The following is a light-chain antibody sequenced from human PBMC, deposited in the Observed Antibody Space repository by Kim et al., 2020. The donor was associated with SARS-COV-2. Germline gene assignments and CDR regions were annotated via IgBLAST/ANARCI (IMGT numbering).Light chain of an antibody. CDR2: FNT. V-gene: IGLV1-40*01. CDR1: SSNIGTTYG. J-gene: IGLJ2*01. Sequence: QRVTISGTGSSSNIGTTYGVHWYQQLPGTAPKLLIYFNTDRPSGVPDRFSGSKSGTSASLAITGLQSEDEADYYCQSYDNGLSGVVFGGGTQLTVL. CDR3: QSYDNGLSGVV.